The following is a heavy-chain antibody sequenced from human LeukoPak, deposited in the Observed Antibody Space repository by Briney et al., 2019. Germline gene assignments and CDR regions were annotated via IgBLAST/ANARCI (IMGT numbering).Heavy chain of an antibody. CDR1: GYTFTSYY. J-gene: IGHJ4*02. CDR3: ARVHHKSYDTLTGRTYMGY. V-gene: IGHV1-46*01. D-gene: IGHD3-9*01. CDR2: INPSGGST. Sequence: ASVKVSCKASGYTFTSYYMHWVRQAPGQGLEWMGIINPSGGSTSYAQKFQGRVTMTRDTSTSTVYMELSSLRSEDTAVYYCARVHHKSYDTLTGRTYMGYWGQGTLVTVSS.